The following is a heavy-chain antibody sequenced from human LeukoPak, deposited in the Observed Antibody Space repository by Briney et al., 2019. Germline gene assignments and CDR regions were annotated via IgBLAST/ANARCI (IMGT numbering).Heavy chain of an antibody. V-gene: IGHV3-53*05. CDR3: ARDVVIGASYDFGDYVPFQH. J-gene: IGHJ1*01. D-gene: IGHD4-17*01. CDR1: GFTVSNNY. CDR2: IYGGGKT. Sequence: GGSLRLSCAASGFTVSNNYMSWVRQAPGKGLEWVPIIYGGGKTYYADSVKGRFTISRDNSKNTLYLQMNSLRAADAAVYYCARDVVIGASYDFGDYVPFQHWGQGTLVTVSS.